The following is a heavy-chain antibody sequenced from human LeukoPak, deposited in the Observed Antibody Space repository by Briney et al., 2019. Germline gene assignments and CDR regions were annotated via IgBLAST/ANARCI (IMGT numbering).Heavy chain of an antibody. D-gene: IGHD3-10*01. CDR1: GYTFTSYA. V-gene: IGHV1-3*01. J-gene: IGHJ5*02. CDR2: INAGNGNT. Sequence: ASVKVSCKASGYTFTSYAMHWLRQAPGQRLEWMGWINAGNGNTKYSQKFQGRVAITRDTSASTAYMELSSLRSEDTAVYYCARTYGSGSYSSFLNWFDPWGQGTLVTVSS. CDR3: ARTYGSGSYSSFLNWFDP.